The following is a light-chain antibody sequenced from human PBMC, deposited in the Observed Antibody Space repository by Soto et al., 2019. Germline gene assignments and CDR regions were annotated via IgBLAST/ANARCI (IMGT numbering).Light chain of an antibody. V-gene: IGKV3-15*01. CDR3: QQYNNWPPWT. CDR2: GAS. Sequence: DIVMTQSPDSLAVSLGERATLSCRASQSVSNNYLAWYQQKPGQAPRLLIYGASTRATGIPARFSGSGSGTEFTLTISSLQSEDFAVYYCQQYNNWPPWTFGQGTKVDIK. J-gene: IGKJ1*01. CDR1: QSVSNN.